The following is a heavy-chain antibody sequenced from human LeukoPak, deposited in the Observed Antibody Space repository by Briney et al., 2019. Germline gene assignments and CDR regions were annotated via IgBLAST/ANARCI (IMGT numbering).Heavy chain of an antibody. CDR2: INHSGST. D-gene: IGHD3-22*01. Sequence: SETLSLTCAVYGGSFSGYYWSWIRQPPGKGLEWIGEINHSGSTNYNPSLKSRVTISVDTSKNQFSLKPSSVTAADTAVYYCARVRNYYDSSGYRNWGQGTLVTVSS. CDR1: GGSFSGYY. J-gene: IGHJ4*02. V-gene: IGHV4-34*01. CDR3: ARVRNYYDSSGYRN.